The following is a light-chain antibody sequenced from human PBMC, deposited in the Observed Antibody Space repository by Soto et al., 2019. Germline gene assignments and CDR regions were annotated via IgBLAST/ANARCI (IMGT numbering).Light chain of an antibody. J-gene: IGKJ1*01. CDR1: QSVSSSY. CDR3: QQYNTWPRT. CDR2: GAS. V-gene: IGKV3-20*01. Sequence: EFVLTQSPATLSLSPGDRATLSCRASQSVSSSYLAWYQQKPGQAPRLLIYGASSRATGIPDRFSGSGSGTDFTLTISRLEPEDFAVYYCQQYNTWPRTFGQGTKVDI.